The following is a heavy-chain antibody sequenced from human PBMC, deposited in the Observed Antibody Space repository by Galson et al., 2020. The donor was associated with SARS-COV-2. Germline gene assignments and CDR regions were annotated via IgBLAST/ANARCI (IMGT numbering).Heavy chain of an antibody. Sequence: HGESLKISCKGSGYSISSAWIGWVRQMPGKGLEWMGIIFPGDSDIRYSPAFQGQVTISADKSISTAYLEWSSLQVSDTAMYYCSRLPRDWYFMGFDYLGQGTLVTVSS. J-gene: IGHJ4*02. CDR3: SRLPRDWYFMGFDY. D-gene: IGHD6-13*01. V-gene: IGHV5-51*01. CDR1: GYSISSAW. CDR2: IFPGDSDI.